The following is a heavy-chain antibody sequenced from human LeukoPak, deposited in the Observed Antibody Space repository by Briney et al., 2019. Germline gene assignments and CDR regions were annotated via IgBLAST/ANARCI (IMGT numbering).Heavy chain of an antibody. J-gene: IGHJ4*02. Sequence: PGGSLRLSCAASGLIFSKYWMTWVRQAPGKGLEWVASIKPDGSEKYYLDSVKGRFTISRDNAKNSLFLQMNSLRAEDTAVYYCVRVANSDYSSFLYWGQGTLVTVSS. CDR3: VRVANSDYSSFLY. CDR2: IKPDGSEK. D-gene: IGHD6-19*01. V-gene: IGHV3-7*01. CDR1: GLIFSKYW.